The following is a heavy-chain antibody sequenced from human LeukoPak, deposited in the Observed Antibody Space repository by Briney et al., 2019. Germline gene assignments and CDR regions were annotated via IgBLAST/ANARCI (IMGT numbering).Heavy chain of an antibody. CDR1: GGSFSGYY. CDR2: INHSGST. Sequence: SETLSLTCAVYGGSFSGYYWSWIRQPPGKGLEWIGEINHSGSTNYNPSLKSRVTISVDTSKNQFSLKLSSVTAADTAVHYCARSRTDSSGYYPRGDAFDIWGQGTMVTVSS. CDR3: ARSRTDSSGYYPRGDAFDI. D-gene: IGHD3-22*01. V-gene: IGHV4-34*01. J-gene: IGHJ3*02.